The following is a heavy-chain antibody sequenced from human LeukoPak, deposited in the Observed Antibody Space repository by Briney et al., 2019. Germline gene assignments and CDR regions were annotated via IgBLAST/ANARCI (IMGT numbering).Heavy chain of an antibody. D-gene: IGHD3-22*01. CDR2: ISGSGGST. CDR1: GFTFSSYA. CDR3: AKLLRGPPGSGYYFDY. V-gene: IGHV3-23*01. J-gene: IGHJ4*02. Sequence: GGSLRLSCAASGFTFSSYAMSWVRQAPGKGLEWVSAISGSGGSTYYADSVKGRFTISRDNSKNTLYLQMNSLRAEDTAVYYCAKLLRGPPGSGYYFDYWGQGTLVTVSS.